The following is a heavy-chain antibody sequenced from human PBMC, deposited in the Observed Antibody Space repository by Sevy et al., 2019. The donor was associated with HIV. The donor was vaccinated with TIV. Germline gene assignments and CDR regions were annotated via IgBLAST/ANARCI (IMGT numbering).Heavy chain of an antibody. Sequence: GGSLRLSCAASGFTFDDYAMHWVRQAPGKGLEWVSGISWNSGSIGYADSVKGRFTISRDNAKNSLYLQMNSLRAEDTDLYYCAKDTELDYWGQGTLVTVSS. CDR2: ISWNSGSI. CDR3: AKDTELDY. V-gene: IGHV3-9*01. CDR1: GFTFDDYA. J-gene: IGHJ4*02.